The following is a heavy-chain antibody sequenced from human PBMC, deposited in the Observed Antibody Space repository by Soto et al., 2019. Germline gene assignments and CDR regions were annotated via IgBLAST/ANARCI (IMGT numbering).Heavy chain of an antibody. CDR3: ARHPLRYYYGSGRSNWFDP. J-gene: IGHJ5*02. CDR2: IYYSGST. D-gene: IGHD3-10*01. V-gene: IGHV4-39*01. CDR1: GGSISSSSYY. Sequence: QLQLQESGPGLVKPSETLSLTCTVSGGSISSSSYYWGWIRQPPGKGLEWIGSIYYSGSTYYNPSLKSRVTISVDTSKNQFSLKLSSVTAADTAVYYCARHPLRYYYGSGRSNWFDPWGQGTLVTVSS.